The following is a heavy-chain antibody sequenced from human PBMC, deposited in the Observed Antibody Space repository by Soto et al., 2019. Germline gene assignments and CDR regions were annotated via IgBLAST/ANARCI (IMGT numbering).Heavy chain of an antibody. V-gene: IGHV3-30*18. Sequence: QVQLVESGGGVVQPGRSLRLSCAASGLTFSGFGMHGVRQAQGKGLEWVAVISYDGSNKNYADSVKGRFTISRDNSKNTQYLQMNSLRAEDTAVYYCAKEVWSGPMDVWGQGTTVTVSS. CDR3: AKEVWSGPMDV. J-gene: IGHJ6*02. D-gene: IGHD3-3*01. CDR1: GLTFSGFG. CDR2: ISYDGSNK.